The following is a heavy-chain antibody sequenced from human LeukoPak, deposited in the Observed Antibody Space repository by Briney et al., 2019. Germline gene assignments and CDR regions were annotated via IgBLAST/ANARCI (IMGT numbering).Heavy chain of an antibody. CDR3: ARDRPYYYDSSGYYDSAYYYYGMDV. CDR1: GGSISSYY. V-gene: IGHV4-59*01. J-gene: IGHJ6*02. D-gene: IGHD3-22*01. Sequence: SETLSLTCTVSGGSISSYYWSWIRQPPGKGLEWIGYIYYSGSTNYNPSLKSRVTISVDTSKNQFSLKLSSVTAADTAVYYCARDRPYYYDSSGYYDSAYYYYGMDVWGQGTLVTVSS. CDR2: IYYSGST.